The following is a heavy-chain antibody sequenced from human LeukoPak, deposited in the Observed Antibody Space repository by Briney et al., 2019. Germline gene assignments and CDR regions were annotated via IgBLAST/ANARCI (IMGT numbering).Heavy chain of an antibody. CDR1: GFTFSSYW. CDR2: INSDGSST. CDR3: ASNYGGNSYFNFG. J-gene: IGHJ4*02. V-gene: IGHV3-74*01. D-gene: IGHD4-23*01. Sequence: PGGSLRLSCAASGFTFSSYWMHWVRQAPGKGLVWFSRINSDGSSTSYADSVKGRFTISRDNAKNTLYLQMNSLRAEDTAVYYCASNYGGNSYFNFGGGQGTLVTVSS.